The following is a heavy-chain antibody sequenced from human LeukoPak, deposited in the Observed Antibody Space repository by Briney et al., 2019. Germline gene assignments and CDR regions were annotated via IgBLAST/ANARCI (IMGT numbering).Heavy chain of an antibody. CDR1: GYTFTGYY. CDR2: INPYSGGT. Sequence: ASVKVSCKASGYTFTGYYMHWVRQAPGQGLEWMGRINPYSGGTNYAQKFQGRVTMTRHTSISTAYMELSRLRSDDTAVYYCATGGVRDYYGSGSYYNGGYWGQGTLVTVSS. D-gene: IGHD3-10*01. V-gene: IGHV1-2*06. CDR3: ATGGVRDYYGSGSYYNGGY. J-gene: IGHJ4*02.